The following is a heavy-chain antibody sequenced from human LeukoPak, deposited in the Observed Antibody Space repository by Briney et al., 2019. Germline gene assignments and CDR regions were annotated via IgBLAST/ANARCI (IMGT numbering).Heavy chain of an antibody. CDR2: ISSSGSTI. CDR3: ARSRQTTVVTPALN. Sequence: QPGGSLRLSCAASGFTFSSYEMNWVRQAPGKGLEWVSYISSSGSTIYYADSVKGRFTISRDNAKNSLYLQMNSLRAEDTAVYYCARSRQTTVVTPALNWGQGTLVTVSS. J-gene: IGHJ4*02. D-gene: IGHD4-23*01. V-gene: IGHV3-48*03. CDR1: GFTFSSYE.